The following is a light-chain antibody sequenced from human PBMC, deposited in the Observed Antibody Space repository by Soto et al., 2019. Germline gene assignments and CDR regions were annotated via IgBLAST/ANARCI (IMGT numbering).Light chain of an antibody. CDR3: QQYNSSPT. CDR1: QSISSW. Sequence: DIQMTQSPSTLSASVGERVTITCRASQSISSWLAWYQQKPGKAPKLLIYKASSLESGVPSRFSGSGSGTEFTLTISSLQPDDFATYYCQQYNSSPTFGQGTKVEIK. V-gene: IGKV1-5*03. CDR2: KAS. J-gene: IGKJ1*01.